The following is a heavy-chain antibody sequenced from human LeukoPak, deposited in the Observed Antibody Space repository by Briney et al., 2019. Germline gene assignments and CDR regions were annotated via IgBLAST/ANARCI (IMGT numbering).Heavy chain of an antibody. J-gene: IGHJ5*02. D-gene: IGHD2-2*01. CDR1: GYTFTGYY. CDR2: INPNSGGT. V-gene: IGHV1-2*02. Sequence: ASVKVSCKASGYTFTGYYMHWVRQAPGQGLEWMGWINPNSGGTNYAQKFQGRVTMTRDTSISTAYMELSRLRSDDTAVYYCARVSIVVVPAASYNWFDPWGQGTLVTVSS. CDR3: ARVSIVVVPAASYNWFDP.